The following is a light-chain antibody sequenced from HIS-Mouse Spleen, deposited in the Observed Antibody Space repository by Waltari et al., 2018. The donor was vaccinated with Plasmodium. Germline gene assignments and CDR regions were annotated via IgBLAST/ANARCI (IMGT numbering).Light chain of an antibody. CDR1: SSAVGGYTS. V-gene: IGLV2-8*01. CDR3: SSYAGSNNLV. J-gene: IGLJ2*01. Sequence: QSALTQPPSASGSPGPSVTISCPRTSSAVGGYTSVSGYQQHPGKAPKLMIYEVSKRPSGVPDRFSGSKSGNTASLTVSGLQAEDEADYYCSSYAGSNNLVFGGGTKLTVL. CDR2: EVS.